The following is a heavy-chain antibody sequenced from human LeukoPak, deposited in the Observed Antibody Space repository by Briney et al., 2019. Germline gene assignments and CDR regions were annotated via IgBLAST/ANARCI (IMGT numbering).Heavy chain of an antibody. CDR1: GYSFTSYW. D-gene: IGHD3-10*01. V-gene: IGHV5-51*01. J-gene: IGHJ4*02. CDR3: ARQIGYGSGSYYLFDY. Sequence: GESLKISCKGSGYSFTSYWIGWVRQMPGKGLEWMGIIYPGDSDTRYSPSFQGQVTISADKSISTAYLQWSSLKASDTAMYYCARQIGYGSGSYYLFDYWGQGTLVTVSS. CDR2: IYPGDSDT.